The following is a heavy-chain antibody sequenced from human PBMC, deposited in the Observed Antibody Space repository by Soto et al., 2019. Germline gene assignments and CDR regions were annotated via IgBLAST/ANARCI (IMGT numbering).Heavy chain of an antibody. D-gene: IGHD3-3*01. V-gene: IGHV4-39*01. CDR2: IYYSGST. CDR3: ARGRPIFGVVTAYYFDY. Sequence: ETLSLTCTFSGGSISCSSYYWAWGRQPPGTGLEWIGSIYYSGSTYYNPSLKSRVTISVDTSKNQFSLKLSSVTAADTAVYYCARGRPIFGVVTAYYFDYWGQGTLVTVSS. J-gene: IGHJ4*02. CDR1: GGSISCSSYY.